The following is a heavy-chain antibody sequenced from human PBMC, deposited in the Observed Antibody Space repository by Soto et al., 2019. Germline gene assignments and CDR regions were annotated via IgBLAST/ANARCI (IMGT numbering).Heavy chain of an antibody. J-gene: IGHJ2*01. Sequence: QVQLVESGGGVVQPGRSLRLSCAASGLTFSSYAMHWVRQVPGKGLEWVAVISYDGGNKYYADSVKGRFTISRDNSKNTLYLQMNSLRAEDTAVYYCARPLWRDDYNWGYFDLWGRGTLVTVSS. CDR2: ISYDGGNK. CDR3: ARPLWRDDYNWGYFDL. CDR1: GLTFSSYA. D-gene: IGHD4-4*01. V-gene: IGHV3-30-3*01.